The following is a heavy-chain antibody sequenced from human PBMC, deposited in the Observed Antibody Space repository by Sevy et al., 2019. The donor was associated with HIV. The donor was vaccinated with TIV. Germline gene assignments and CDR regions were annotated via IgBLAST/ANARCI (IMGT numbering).Heavy chain of an antibody. CDR2: IYYSGST. J-gene: IGHJ4*02. CDR3: ARRVGYADYVDH. V-gene: IGHV4-39*01. D-gene: IGHD5-18*01. CDR1: GGSISSSSYY. Sequence: SETLSLTCTVSGGSISSSSYYWGWIRQPPGKGLEWIGSIYYSGSTYYNPSLKSRVTISVDTSKNQFSLKLSSVTAADTAVYYCARRVGYADYVDHWGQGTLVTVSS.